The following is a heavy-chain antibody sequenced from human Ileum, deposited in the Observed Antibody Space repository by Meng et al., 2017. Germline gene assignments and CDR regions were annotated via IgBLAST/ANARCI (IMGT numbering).Heavy chain of an antibody. J-gene: IGHJ4*02. Sequence: QVKLQQSGPGLVNPSQPLSLTCAAAGGSVSSNIAAWNWIRQSPLRGLEWLGRTYYRSKWYSEYAVSVKSRISITPDTSKNQFSLQMNSVTPEDTAVYYCASGSGSLDYWGPGTLVTVSS. V-gene: IGHV6-1*01. CDR3: ASGSGSLDY. CDR1: GGSVSSNIAA. CDR2: TYYRSKWYS. D-gene: IGHD3-3*01.